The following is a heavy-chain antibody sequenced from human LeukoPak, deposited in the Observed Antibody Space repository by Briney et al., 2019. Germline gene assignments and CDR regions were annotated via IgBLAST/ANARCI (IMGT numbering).Heavy chain of an antibody. V-gene: IGHV3-11*01. CDR3: ARVSKVHCSSTSCLKRYYYYYMDV. J-gene: IGHJ6*03. CDR2: ISSSGSTI. Sequence: GGSLRLSCAASGFTFSDYYMSWICQAPGKGQEWVSYISSSGSTIYYADSVKGRFTISRDNAKNSLYLQMNSLRAEDTAVYYCARVSKVHCSSTSCLKRYYYYYMDVWGKGTTVTVSS. D-gene: IGHD2-2*01. CDR1: GFTFSDYY.